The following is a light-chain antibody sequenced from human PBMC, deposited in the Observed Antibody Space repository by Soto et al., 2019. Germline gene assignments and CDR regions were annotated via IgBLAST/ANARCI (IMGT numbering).Light chain of an antibody. CDR3: QQYNNWPRGT. CDR1: QSVSSN. CDR2: GAS. Sequence: EIVLTQSPGTLSLSPGERATLSCTASQSVSSNLAWYQQKPGQAPRLLIYGASTRATGIPARFSGSGSGTEFTLTISSLQSEDFAVYYCQQYNNWPRGTFGQGTKVDI. V-gene: IGKV3-15*01. J-gene: IGKJ1*01.